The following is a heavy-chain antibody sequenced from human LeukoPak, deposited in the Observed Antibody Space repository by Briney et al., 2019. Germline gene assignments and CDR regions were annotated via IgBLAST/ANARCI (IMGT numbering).Heavy chain of an antibody. D-gene: IGHD6-13*01. V-gene: IGHV1-2*02. CDR3: ARADSSNWYWFDP. CDR1: GYMFTGYH. J-gene: IGHJ5*02. Sequence: ASVKVSCKASGYMFTGYHMHWVRQAPGQGLEWMGWINPNSGVTQYAQKFEGRVTMTRDTSISTAYMELSSLKSDDTAVYYCARADSSNWYWFDPWGQGTLVTVSS. CDR2: INPNSGVT.